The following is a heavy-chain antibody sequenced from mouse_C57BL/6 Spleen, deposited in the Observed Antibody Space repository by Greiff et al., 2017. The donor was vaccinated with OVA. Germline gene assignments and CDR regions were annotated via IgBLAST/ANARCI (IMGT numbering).Heavy chain of an antibody. D-gene: IGHD2-3*01. CDR2: IDPETGGT. Sequence: QVQLQQSGAELVRPGASVTLSCKASGYTFTDYEMHWVKQTPVHGLEWIGAIDPETGGTAYNQKFKGKAILTADKSSSTAYMELRSLTSEDSAVYYCTLIYDGYYMAYWGQGTLVTVSA. CDR3: TLIYDGYYMAY. J-gene: IGHJ3*01. V-gene: IGHV1-15*01. CDR1: GYTFTDYE.